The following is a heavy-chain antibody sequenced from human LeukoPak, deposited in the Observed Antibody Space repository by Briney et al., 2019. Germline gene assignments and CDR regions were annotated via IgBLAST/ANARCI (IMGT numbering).Heavy chain of an antibody. V-gene: IGHV1-58*02. D-gene: IGHD5-24*01. Sequence: ASVKVSCKASGFTFTSSAMQWVRQARGQRLEWIGWIAVGGGHTKYAQKFQERLTITRDMSTNTAYMELSSLTSEDTAVYYCAGDHPNYDYWGQGTQVTVSS. CDR3: AGDHPNYDY. CDR1: GFTFTSSA. CDR2: IAVGGGHT. J-gene: IGHJ4*02.